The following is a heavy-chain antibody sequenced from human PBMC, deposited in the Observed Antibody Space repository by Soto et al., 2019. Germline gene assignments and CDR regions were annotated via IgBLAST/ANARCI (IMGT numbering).Heavy chain of an antibody. CDR3: ARRKGFFQESGGSYIFDI. CDR1: GYSFTSYW. Sequence: PGESLKISCQASGYSFTSYWIGWVRQMPGKGLEWMGIIYPGDSETRYSPSFQGQVTISADKSITTAYLQWSSLKASDTAMYYCARRKGFFQESGGSYIFDIWGQGTMVTVSS. J-gene: IGHJ3*02. CDR2: IYPGDSET. D-gene: IGHD2-15*01. V-gene: IGHV5-51*01.